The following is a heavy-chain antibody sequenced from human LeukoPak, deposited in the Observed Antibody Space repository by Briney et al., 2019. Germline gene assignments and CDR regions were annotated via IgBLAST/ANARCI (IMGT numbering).Heavy chain of an antibody. Sequence: GGSLRLSCAASGFTFSSYGMHWVRQAPGKGLEWVAVISYDGSNKYYADSVKGRFTISRDNSKNTLYLQMNSLRAEDTAMYYCATAYSSSSGYYYYGMDVWGQGTTVTVSS. V-gene: IGHV3-30*03. CDR1: GFTFSSYG. CDR2: ISYDGSNK. D-gene: IGHD6-6*01. CDR3: ATAYSSSSGYYYYGMDV. J-gene: IGHJ6*02.